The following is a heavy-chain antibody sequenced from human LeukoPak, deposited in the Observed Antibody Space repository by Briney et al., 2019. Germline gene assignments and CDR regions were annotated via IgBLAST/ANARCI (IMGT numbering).Heavy chain of an antibody. V-gene: IGHV4-34*01. D-gene: IGHD2-2*01. CDR1: GVSFSGYY. CDR2: INHSGST. J-gene: IGHJ5*02. Sequence: SETLSLTCAAYGVSFSGYYLSWIRQPPGKGLEWIGEINHSGSTNYNPSPKSRVTISVDTSKNQLSLKLSSVTAADTAVYYCARGCYLSTSCQGPWFDPWGQGTLVTVSS. CDR3: ARGCYLSTSCQGPWFDP.